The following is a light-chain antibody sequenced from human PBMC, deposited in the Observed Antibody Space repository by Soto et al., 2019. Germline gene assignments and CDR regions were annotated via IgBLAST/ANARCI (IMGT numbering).Light chain of an antibody. V-gene: IGKV3-20*01. J-gene: IGKJ1*01. CDR3: QQYGTSSWT. Sequence: EIVLTQSPGTLSLSPGERATLSCRASQSVSSSYLAWYQQKPGQAPRLLVYGASSRATGIPDRFSGSGSGTDFTLIISRLEPEDFAVYYCQQYGTSSWTFGQGTKVAIK. CDR2: GAS. CDR1: QSVSSSY.